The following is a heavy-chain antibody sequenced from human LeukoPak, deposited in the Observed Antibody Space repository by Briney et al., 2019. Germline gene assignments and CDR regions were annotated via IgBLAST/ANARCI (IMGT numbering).Heavy chain of an antibody. Sequence: GASVKVSCKASGYTFTSYYMHWVRQAPGQGLEWMGWISVYNSNTNYAQKFQGRVTMTTDSSTSTAYMELWSLRSDDTAVYYCARDLRYYYGSGIGGYFDYWGQGTLVTVSS. CDR3: ARDLRYYYGSGIGGYFDY. CDR2: ISVYNSNT. CDR1: GYTFTSYY. J-gene: IGHJ4*02. V-gene: IGHV1-18*04. D-gene: IGHD3-10*01.